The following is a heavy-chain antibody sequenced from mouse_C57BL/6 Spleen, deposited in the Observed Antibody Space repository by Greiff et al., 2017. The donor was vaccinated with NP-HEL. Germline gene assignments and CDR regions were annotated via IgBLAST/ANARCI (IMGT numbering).Heavy chain of an antibody. CDR2: IYPGSGSN. V-gene: IGHV1-55*01. CDR1: GYTFTSYW. Sequence: QVQLQQPGAELVKPGASVKMSCKASGYTFTSYWITWVKQRPGQGLEWIGDIYPGSGSNNYTEKFKSKATLTVDTSSHTAYMQLSSLTTEHSAVYYYAFECTNYYGNYYYAMDYWGQGTSVTVSA. J-gene: IGHJ4*01. CDR3: AFECTNYYGNYYYAMDY. D-gene: IGHD2-1*01.